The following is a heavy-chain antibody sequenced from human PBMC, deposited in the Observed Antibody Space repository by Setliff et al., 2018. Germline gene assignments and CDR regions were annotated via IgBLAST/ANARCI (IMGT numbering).Heavy chain of an antibody. V-gene: IGHV3-7*01. CDR3: VRTLFLQYYFDY. J-gene: IGHJ4*02. CDR2: IKQDGSEK. Sequence: GGSLRLSCVASGFTFSNYEMNWVRQAPGKGLEWVANIKQDGSEKYYVDSVKGRFTISRDNAKNSLYLQMDSLRAEDTAVYYCVRTLFLQYYFDYWGQGTLVTVSS. CDR1: GFTFSNYE.